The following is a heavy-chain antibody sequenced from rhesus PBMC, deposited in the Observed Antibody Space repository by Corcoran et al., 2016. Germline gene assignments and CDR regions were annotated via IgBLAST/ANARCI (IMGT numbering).Heavy chain of an antibody. CDR2: IYGPSTNT. CDR1: GGSISDSYR. D-gene: IGHD4-29*01. V-gene: IGHV4S10*01. J-gene: IGHJ4*01. Sequence: QVQLQESGPGVVKPSETLSLTCAVSGGSISDSYRWNWIRQPPGKGLEWIGYIYGPSTNTNYNPSLKIRVTISKDTSKNQFSLMLTSVTDADTAVYYCARDGDGRNGYFPYWGQGVLVTVSS. CDR3: ARDGDGRNGYFPY.